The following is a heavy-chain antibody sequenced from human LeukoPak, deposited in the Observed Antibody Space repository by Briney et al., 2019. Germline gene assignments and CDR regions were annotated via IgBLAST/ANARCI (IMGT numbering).Heavy chain of an antibody. CDR3: ARGTFDFDY. CDR2: ISGDTSDM. J-gene: IGHJ4*02. Sequence: GGSLRLSCAASGFTFSNYGMNWVRQASGKGLEWVSSISGDTSDMDYADSVKGPFTISRDNAKNSLYLQMNSVRAEDTAVYYCARGTFDFDYWGQGTLVTVSS. CDR1: GFTFSNYG. V-gene: IGHV3-21*01.